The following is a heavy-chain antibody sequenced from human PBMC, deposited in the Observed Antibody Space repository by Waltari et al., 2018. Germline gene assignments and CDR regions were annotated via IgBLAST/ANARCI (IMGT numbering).Heavy chain of an antibody. CDR2: TGST. J-gene: IGHJ3*02. D-gene: IGHD3-10*01. CDR1: GGPITSSSSY. Sequence: QLQLQESGPGLVKASATLSLTCIVSGGPITSSSSYWGWIRQPPGKGLEWIGSTGSTYHNPSLKSRVTISVDTSKSQFSLKLSSVTAADTAVYYCVRQGSGGRAFDIWGLGTMVTVSS. V-gene: IGHV4-39*01. CDR3: VRQGSGGRAFDI.